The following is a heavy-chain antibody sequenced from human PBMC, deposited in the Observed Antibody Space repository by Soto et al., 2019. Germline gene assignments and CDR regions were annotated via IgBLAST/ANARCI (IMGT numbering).Heavy chain of an antibody. CDR2: IWSAGLT. Sequence: EVQLVESGGGLMQPGGSLRLSCAASGFTVSSKYMNWVRQAPGKGLEWVSIIWSAGLTYYADSVRGRFTISRDISKNTLFLQMNSLRTEDTAVYYCAKESGGERYAAYFDLWGQGTLVTVSA. V-gene: IGHV3-66*03. CDR3: AKESGGERYAAYFDL. CDR1: GFTVSSKY. J-gene: IGHJ4*02. D-gene: IGHD2-21*01.